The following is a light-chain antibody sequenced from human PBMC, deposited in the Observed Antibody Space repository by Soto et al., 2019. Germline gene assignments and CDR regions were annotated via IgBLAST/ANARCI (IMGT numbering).Light chain of an antibody. V-gene: IGKV3-15*01. Sequence: ELVITYSLATRSVSTVQRAILSFSASQVISNSLAWYQQRPGQPPRLLIYDTSNRATGVPTRFSGSRSGAEFTLTINSLQPEDFAVYYCQPYNNWPLTFGGGTKVDIK. CDR1: QVISNS. J-gene: IGKJ4*01. CDR2: DTS. CDR3: QPYNNWPLT.